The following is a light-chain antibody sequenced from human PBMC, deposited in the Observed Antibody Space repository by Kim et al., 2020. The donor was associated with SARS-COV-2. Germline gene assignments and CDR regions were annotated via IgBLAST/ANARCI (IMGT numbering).Light chain of an antibody. CDR3: SSYASSTIL. J-gene: IGLJ2*01. V-gene: IGLV2-14*03. CDR2: DVS. Sequence: SALTQPASVSGSPGQSITISCTGTSSDVGGYNYVSWFQQHPGKAPKLMIYDVSHRPSGISNRFSGSKSGNTASLTISGLQAEDEADYYCSSYASSTILFGGGTQLTVL. CDR1: SSDVGGYNY.